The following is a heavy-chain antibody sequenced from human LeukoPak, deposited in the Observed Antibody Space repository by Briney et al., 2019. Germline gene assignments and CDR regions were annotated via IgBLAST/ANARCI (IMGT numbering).Heavy chain of an antibody. D-gene: IGHD4-17*01. CDR2: IYYSGSS. J-gene: IGHJ4*02. CDR1: GGLISSNY. V-gene: IGHV4-59*08. Sequence: SGTLSLSCTVSGGLISSNYWSWIRQPPGKGLEWIGYIYYSGSSNYNPSLKSRVTISVDTSKNQFSLKLRSVTAADTAVYFCARLGGEGFDYWGQGTLITVSS. CDR3: ARLGGEGFDY.